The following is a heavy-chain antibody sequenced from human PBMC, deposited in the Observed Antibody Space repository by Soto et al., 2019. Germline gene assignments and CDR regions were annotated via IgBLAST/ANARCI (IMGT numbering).Heavy chain of an antibody. Sequence: PGGSLRLSCAASGFTFSNFAMTWVRQAPGAGLEWVSSISGTDDYTSYADSVKGRFTISRDNFKNTLHLQMNSLRAEDTAVYYCAILSNWGQGTLVTVSS. CDR2: ISGTDDYT. V-gene: IGHV3-23*01. CDR3: AILSN. CDR1: GFTFSNFA. J-gene: IGHJ4*02. D-gene: IGHD6-6*01.